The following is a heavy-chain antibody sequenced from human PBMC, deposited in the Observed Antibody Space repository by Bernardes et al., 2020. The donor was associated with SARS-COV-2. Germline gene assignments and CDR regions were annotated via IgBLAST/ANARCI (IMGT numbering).Heavy chain of an antibody. CDR1: GFTFSSYA. V-gene: IGHV3-30-3*01. D-gene: IGHD5-18*01. CDR3: ARALLPHYGMDV. J-gene: IGHJ6*02. CDR2: ISYDGSNK. Sequence: GGSLRLSCAASGFTFSSYAMHWVRQAPGKGLEWVAVISYDGSNKYYADSVKGRFTISRDNSKNTLYLQMNSLRAEDTAVYYCARALLPHYGMDVWGQGTTVTVSS.